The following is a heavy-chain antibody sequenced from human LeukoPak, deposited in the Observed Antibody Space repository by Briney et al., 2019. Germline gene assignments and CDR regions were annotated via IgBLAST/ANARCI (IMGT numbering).Heavy chain of an antibody. D-gene: IGHD2-21*02. J-gene: IGHJ5*02. V-gene: IGHV3-48*03. CDR2: ISSSGSTI. Sequence: GGSLRLSCAASGFTFSSYEMNWVRQAPGKGLEWVSYISSSGSTIYYADSVKGRFTISRDNAKNSLYLHMNSLRAEDTAVYYCARDSAYCGGDCYSDSWGQGTLVTVSS. CDR1: GFTFSSYE. CDR3: ARDSAYCGGDCYSDS.